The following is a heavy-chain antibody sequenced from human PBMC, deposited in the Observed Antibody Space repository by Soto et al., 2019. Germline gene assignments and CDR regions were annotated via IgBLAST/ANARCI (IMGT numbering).Heavy chain of an antibody. Sequence: EVHLVESGGGLVQPGGSLKLSCATSGFTFSGSAIHWVRQASGKGLEWVGRIRSKANTYATAYAASVKGRFTISRDDSKSTAYLQMNSLKTEDTAGYYCASKSCSLLIAYWGQGTLVTVSS. CDR2: IRSKANTYAT. D-gene: IGHD6-13*01. J-gene: IGHJ4*02. CDR1: GFTFSGSA. V-gene: IGHV3-73*01. CDR3: ASKSCSLLIAY.